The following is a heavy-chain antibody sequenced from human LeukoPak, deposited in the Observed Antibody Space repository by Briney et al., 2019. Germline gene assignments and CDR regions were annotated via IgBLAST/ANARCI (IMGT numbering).Heavy chain of an antibody. CDR1: GYTFTGYY. J-gene: IGHJ5*02. V-gene: IGHV1-2*02. D-gene: IGHD4-23*01. CDR3: ARGYGGPKPFDP. CDR2: INPNSGGT. Sequence: ASVKVSCKASGYTFTGYYTHWVRQAPGQGLEWMGWINPNSGGTNYAQKFQGRVAMTRDTSISTAYMELSRLRSDDTAVYYCARGYGGPKPFDPWGQGTLVTVSS.